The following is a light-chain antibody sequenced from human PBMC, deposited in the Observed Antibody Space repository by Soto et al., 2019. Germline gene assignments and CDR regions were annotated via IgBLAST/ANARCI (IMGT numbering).Light chain of an antibody. J-gene: IGKJ1*01. CDR2: AAS. Sequence: DIQMTQSPSSLSASVGDRVTITCRASQDIRNALAWYQQKPGKVPELLIYAASTLQSWFRPRFSGSGYGSDFSLPIYGLQAEDVATYYCQRYNSASTFGPGPKVEI. V-gene: IGKV1-27*01. CDR3: QRYNSAST. CDR1: QDIRNA.